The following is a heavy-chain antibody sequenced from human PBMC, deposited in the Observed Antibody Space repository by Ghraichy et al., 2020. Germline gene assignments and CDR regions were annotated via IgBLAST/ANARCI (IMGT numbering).Heavy chain of an antibody. CDR3: ARGLQVGSSGGNDY. D-gene: IGHD3-16*01. CDR1: GGSFSGYY. CDR2: INHSGST. J-gene: IGHJ4*02. V-gene: IGHV4-34*01. Sequence: SETLSLTCAVYGGSFSGYYWSWIRQPPGKGLEWIGEINHSGSTNYNPSLKSRVTISVDTSKNQFSLKLSSVTAADTAVYYCARGLQVGSSGGNDYWGQGTLVTVSS.